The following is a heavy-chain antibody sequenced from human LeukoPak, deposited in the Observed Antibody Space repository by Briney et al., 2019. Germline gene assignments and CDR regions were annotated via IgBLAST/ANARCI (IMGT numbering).Heavy chain of an antibody. CDR1: GFTFSNHW. CDR2: INTDGSVT. D-gene: IGHD3-9*01. CDR3: AKGDIFDAFDI. Sequence: GGSLRLSCAASGFTFSNHWMHWVRQAPGKGLVWVSRINTDGSVTSYADSVKGRFTISRDNSKNTLYLQMNSLRAEDTAVYYCAKGDIFDAFDIWGQGTMVTVSS. J-gene: IGHJ3*02. V-gene: IGHV3-74*01.